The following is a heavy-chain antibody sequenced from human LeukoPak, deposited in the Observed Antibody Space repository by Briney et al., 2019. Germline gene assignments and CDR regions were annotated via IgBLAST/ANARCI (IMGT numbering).Heavy chain of an antibody. D-gene: IGHD3-16*01. J-gene: IGHJ4*02. CDR1: GYTFTGYY. Sequence: ASVKVSCKASGYTFTGYYMHWVRQAPGQGLEWMGWINPNSGGTNYAQKFQGRVTMTRDTSISTAYMELSRLRSDDTAVYYCARDFYVVPGYHDYWGQGTLVTVSS. V-gene: IGHV1-2*02. CDR2: INPNSGGT. CDR3: ARDFYVVPGYHDY.